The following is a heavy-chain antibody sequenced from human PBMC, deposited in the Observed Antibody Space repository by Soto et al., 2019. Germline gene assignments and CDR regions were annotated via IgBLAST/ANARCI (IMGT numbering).Heavy chain of an antibody. D-gene: IGHD2-21*02. CDR1: GYTFPNYG. CDR2: ISAYSGNT. J-gene: IGHJ6*02. V-gene: IGHV1-18*01. Sequence: GASVKVSCKASGYTFPNYGISWVRQAPGQGLEWMGWISAYSGNTNYAQKLQGRVTMTTDTSTSTAYMELRSLRSDDTAVYYCAREQYCGGDCYSDFDYYYYGMDVWGQGTTVTVSS. CDR3: AREQYCGGDCYSDFDYYYYGMDV.